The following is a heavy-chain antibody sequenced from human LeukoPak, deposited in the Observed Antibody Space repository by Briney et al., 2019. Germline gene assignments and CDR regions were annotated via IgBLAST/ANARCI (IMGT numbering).Heavy chain of an antibody. Sequence: SETLSLTCTVSGGSISSYYWSWLRQPPGKGLEWIGYIYYSGSTNYNPSLKSRVTISVDTSKNQFSLKLSSVTAADTAVYYCARDFFWSGSYYYMDVWGKGTTVTVSS. V-gene: IGHV4-59*01. CDR2: IYYSGST. D-gene: IGHD3-3*01. CDR1: GGSISSYY. J-gene: IGHJ6*03. CDR3: ARDFFWSGSYYYMDV.